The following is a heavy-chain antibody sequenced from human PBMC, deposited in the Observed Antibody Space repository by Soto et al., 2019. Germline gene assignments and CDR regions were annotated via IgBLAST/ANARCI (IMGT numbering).Heavy chain of an antibody. J-gene: IGHJ4*02. V-gene: IGHV3-7*01. CDR1: GFTFSNYW. CDR3: STSLNY. Sequence: QPGGSLRLSCAASGFTFSNYWMDWVRQAPGKGLEWVANINQDGSEKHYVDSVKGRFTISRDNAKNSLYLQMSSLTAEDSALYYCSTSLNYWGQGTLVTVSS. CDR2: INQDGSEK.